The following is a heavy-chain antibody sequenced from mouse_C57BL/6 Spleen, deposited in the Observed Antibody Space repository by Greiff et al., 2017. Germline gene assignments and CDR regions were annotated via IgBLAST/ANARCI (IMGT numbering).Heavy chain of an antibody. CDR2: IDPANGNT. CDR3: AIIITTVVATDYYAMDY. CDR1: GFNIKNTY. D-gene: IGHD1-1*01. V-gene: IGHV14-3*01. J-gene: IGHJ4*01. Sequence: VQLQQSVAELVRPGASVKLSCTASGFNIKNTYMHWVKQRPEQGLEWIGRIDPANGNTKYAPKFQGKATITADTSSNTAYLQLSSLTSEDTAIYYCAIIITTVVATDYYAMDYWGQGTSVTVSS.